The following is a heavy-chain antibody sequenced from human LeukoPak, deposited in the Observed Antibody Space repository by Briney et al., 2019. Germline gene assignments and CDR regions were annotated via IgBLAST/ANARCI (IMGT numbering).Heavy chain of an antibody. J-gene: IGHJ4*02. CDR2: IYHSGST. D-gene: IGHD4-17*01. CDR3: ARGGQTVNFDY. CDR1: GYSISSGYY. Sequence: SETLSLTCTVSGYSISSGYYWGWIRQPPGKGLEWIGSIYHSGSTYYNPSLKSRVTISVDTSKNQFSLKLSSVTAADTAVYYCARGGQTVNFDYWGQGTLVTVSS. V-gene: IGHV4-38-2*02.